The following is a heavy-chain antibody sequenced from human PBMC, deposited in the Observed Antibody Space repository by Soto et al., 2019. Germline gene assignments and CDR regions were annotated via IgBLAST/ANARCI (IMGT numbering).Heavy chain of an antibody. Sequence: QVQLVESGGGVVQPGRSLRLSCAASGFTFSSYAMHWVRQAPGKGLEWVAVISYDGSNKYYADSVKGRFTISRDNSKNTLYLQMNSLRAGDTAVYYCARGDYGDYIAPNDYWGQGTLVTVSS. CDR1: GFTFSSYA. V-gene: IGHV3-30-3*01. J-gene: IGHJ4*02. CDR2: ISYDGSNK. CDR3: ARGDYGDYIAPNDY. D-gene: IGHD4-17*01.